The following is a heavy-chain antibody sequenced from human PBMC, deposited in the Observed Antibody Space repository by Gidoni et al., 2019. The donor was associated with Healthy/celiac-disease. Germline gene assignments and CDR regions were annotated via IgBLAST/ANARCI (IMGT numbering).Heavy chain of an antibody. CDR2: IRSKAYGGTT. Sequence: EVQLVESGGGLVQPGRSLRLSCTASGFTFVDYAMSWVRQAPGKGLEWVGFIRSKAYGGTTEYAASVKGRFTISRDDSKSIAYLQMNSLKTEDTAVYYCTSQRFGESSYYYYYGMDVWGQGTTVTVSS. J-gene: IGHJ6*02. V-gene: IGHV3-49*04. CDR3: TSQRFGESSYYYYYGMDV. D-gene: IGHD3-10*01. CDR1: GFTFVDYA.